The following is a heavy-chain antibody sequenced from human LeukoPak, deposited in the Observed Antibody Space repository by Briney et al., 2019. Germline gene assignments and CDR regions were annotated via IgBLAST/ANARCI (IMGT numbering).Heavy chain of an antibody. CDR1: GYTFTNYY. CDR3: ARIKTGYHDAFDI. Sequence: ASVKVSCKASGYTFTNYYMHWVRQAPGQGLEWMGIINPSGGSTSSAQKFQGRVTMTRDTSTSTVYMELSSLRSEDTAVYYCARIKTGYHDAFDIWGQGTMVTVSS. CDR2: INPSGGST. V-gene: IGHV1-46*01. D-gene: IGHD3-9*01. J-gene: IGHJ3*02.